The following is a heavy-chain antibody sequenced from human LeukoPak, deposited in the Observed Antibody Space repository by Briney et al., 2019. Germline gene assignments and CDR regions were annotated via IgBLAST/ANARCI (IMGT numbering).Heavy chain of an antibody. CDR2: IYYSGST. Sequence: PSETLSLTCTVSGGSISSYYWSWIRQPPGKGLEWIGSIYYSGSTYYNPSLKSRVTISVDTSKNQFSLKLSSVTAADTAVYYCARVDMVRGVALVGTNWFDPWGQGTLVTVSS. CDR1: GGSISSYY. J-gene: IGHJ5*02. D-gene: IGHD3-10*01. V-gene: IGHV4-39*07. CDR3: ARVDMVRGVALVGTNWFDP.